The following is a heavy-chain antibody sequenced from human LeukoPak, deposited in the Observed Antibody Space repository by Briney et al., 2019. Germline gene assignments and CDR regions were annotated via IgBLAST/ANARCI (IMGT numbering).Heavy chain of an antibody. D-gene: IGHD4-17*01. Sequence: GGSLRLSCAASGFTVSSNYMSWVRQAPGKGLEWVSVIYSGGSTYYADSEKGRFTISRDNSKNTLYLQMNSLRAEDTALYYCATRGSTVTTSVEDYWGQGTLVTVSS. CDR3: ATRGSTVTTSVEDY. CDR2: IYSGGST. CDR1: GFTVSSNY. V-gene: IGHV3-53*01. J-gene: IGHJ4*02.